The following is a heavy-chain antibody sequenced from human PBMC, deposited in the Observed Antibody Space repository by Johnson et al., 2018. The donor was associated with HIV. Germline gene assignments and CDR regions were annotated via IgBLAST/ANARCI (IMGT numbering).Heavy chain of an antibody. CDR1: GFTFSSYA. J-gene: IGHJ3*02. Sequence: VHLVESGGGVVQPGRSLRLSCAASGFTFSSYAMHWVRQAPGKGREWVAVISYDRSNKYYADSVKGRFTISRDNSKNTLFLQMNSLRAEDTAVYYCARDPDTSAGNPCDIWGQGTRVTVS. CDR3: ARDPDTSAGNPCDI. CDR2: ISYDRSNK. D-gene: IGHD3-10*01. V-gene: IGHV3-30-3*01.